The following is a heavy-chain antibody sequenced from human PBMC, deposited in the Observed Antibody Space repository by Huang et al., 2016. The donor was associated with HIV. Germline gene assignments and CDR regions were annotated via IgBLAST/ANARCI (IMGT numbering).Heavy chain of an antibody. Sequence: EVQLVESGGGLVQPGGSLRLSCAASGFTFSSYWMHWVRQAPGKGVVWGSGINSDGRSSGYADSVKGRFTISSDNAKNTLYLQMNSLRAEDTAVYYCVRDPRIQSWLNYFDYWGQGTLVSVSS. CDR1: GFTFSSYW. CDR2: INSDGRSS. CDR3: VRDPRIQSWLNYFDY. J-gene: IGHJ4*02. D-gene: IGHD3-22*01. V-gene: IGHV3-74*01.